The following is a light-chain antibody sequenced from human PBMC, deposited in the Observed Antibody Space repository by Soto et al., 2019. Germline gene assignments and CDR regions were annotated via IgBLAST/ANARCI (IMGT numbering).Light chain of an antibody. Sequence: IVLTQSPATLSVSPGERAALSCRASQRVSNNLAWHQQKPGQPPRLLIFGASTRATGIPARFSGSGSEAEFALTISTLQSEDFAVYYCQQYSVWPRTVGGGTKVDSK. CDR1: QRVSNN. CDR2: GAS. J-gene: IGKJ4*01. CDR3: QQYSVWPRT. V-gene: IGKV3D-15*01.